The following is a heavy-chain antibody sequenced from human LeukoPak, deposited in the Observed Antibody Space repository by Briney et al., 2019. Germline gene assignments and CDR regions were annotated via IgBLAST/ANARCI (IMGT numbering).Heavy chain of an antibody. CDR3: ARTQSTIAARTTVYYYYYYMDV. J-gene: IGHJ6*03. V-gene: IGHV4-4*09. CDR1: GGSISSYY. Sequence: PSETLSLTCTVSGGSISSYYWSWIRQPPGKGLEWIGYIYTSGSTNYNPSLKSRVTISVDTSKDQFSLKLGSVTAADTAVYYCARTQSTIAARTTVYYYYYYMDVWGKGTTVTVSS. D-gene: IGHD6-6*01. CDR2: IYTSGST.